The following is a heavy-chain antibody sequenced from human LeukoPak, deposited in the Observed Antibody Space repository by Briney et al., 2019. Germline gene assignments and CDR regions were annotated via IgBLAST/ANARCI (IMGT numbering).Heavy chain of an antibody. CDR1: GFTFSNAW. V-gene: IGHV3-15*01. D-gene: IGHD3-22*01. CDR2: IKSKTDGGTT. Sequence: GGSLRLSCAASGFTFSNAWMSWVRQAPGKGLEWAGRIKSKTDGGTTDYAAPVKGRFTISRDDSKNTLYLQMNSLKTEDTAVYYCTTFSMIVVVITDWGQGTLVTVSS. CDR3: TTFSMIVVVITD. J-gene: IGHJ4*02.